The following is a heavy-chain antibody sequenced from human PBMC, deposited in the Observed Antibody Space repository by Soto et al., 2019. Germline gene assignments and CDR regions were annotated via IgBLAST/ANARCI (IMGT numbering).Heavy chain of an antibody. CDR3: ARAELLWFGELGSYFDY. D-gene: IGHD3-10*01. Sequence: ASVQVSGQASGYTFTGYYMHWLRQAPGQGLEWMGWINPNSGGTNYAQKFQGRVTMTRDTSISTAYMELSRLRSDDTAGYYCARAELLWFGELGSYFDYWGQGTLVTV. CDR1: GYTFTGYY. V-gene: IGHV1-2*02. CDR2: INPNSGGT. J-gene: IGHJ4*02.